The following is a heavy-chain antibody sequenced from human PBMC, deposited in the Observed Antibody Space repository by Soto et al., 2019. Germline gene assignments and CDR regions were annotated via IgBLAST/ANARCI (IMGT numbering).Heavy chain of an antibody. D-gene: IGHD2-15*01. V-gene: IGHV3-33*01. J-gene: IGHJ2*01. Sequence: QVQLVESGGGVVQPGRSLRLSCAASGFTFSSYGMHWVRQAPGKGLEWVAVIWYDGSNKYYADSVKGRFTISRDNSKNTLYLQMNSLRAEDTAVYYCARDGGRVNWYLDLWGRGTLVTVSS. CDR2: IWYDGSNK. CDR1: GFTFSSYG. CDR3: ARDGGRVNWYLDL.